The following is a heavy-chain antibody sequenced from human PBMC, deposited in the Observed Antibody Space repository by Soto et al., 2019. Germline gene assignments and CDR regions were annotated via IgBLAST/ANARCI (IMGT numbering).Heavy chain of an antibody. Sequence: PSDTLSLTCTVSGGSISSYYWSWIRRPPGKGLEWIGYIYYSGSTNYNPPLKSRVTISVDTSKNQFSLKLSSVTAADTAVYYCARDFNSGFDYWGQGTLVTVSS. V-gene: IGHV4-59*01. CDR1: GGSISSYY. CDR3: ARDFNSGFDY. CDR2: IYYSGST. J-gene: IGHJ4*02. D-gene: IGHD1-26*01.